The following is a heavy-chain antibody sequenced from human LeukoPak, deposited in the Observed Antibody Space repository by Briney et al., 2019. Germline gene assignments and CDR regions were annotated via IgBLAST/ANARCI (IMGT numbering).Heavy chain of an antibody. V-gene: IGHV4-4*02. CDR2: IYHSGST. CDR3: ARHLLRYFGGSRRRVNDY. CDR1: GGSISSSNW. J-gene: IGHJ4*02. Sequence: PSETLSLTCAVSGGSISSSNWWSWVRQPPGKGLEWIGEIYHSGSTNYNPSLKSRVTISVDTSKNQFSLKLSSVTAADTAVYYCARHLLRYFGGSRRRVNDYWGQGTLVTVSS. D-gene: IGHD3-9*01.